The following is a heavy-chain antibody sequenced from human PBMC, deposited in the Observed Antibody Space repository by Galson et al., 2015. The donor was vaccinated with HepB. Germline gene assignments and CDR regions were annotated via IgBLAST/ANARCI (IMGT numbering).Heavy chain of an antibody. V-gene: IGHV3-21*01. Sequence: SLRLSCAASGFIFGSYTMNWVRQAPGKGLEWVSSISSSSSYTYYADSVKGRFTVSRDNAKNSLYLQMNSLRAEDTAVYYCARGSQKEHSTYYYYGMDVWGQGTTVTVSS. J-gene: IGHJ6*02. CDR3: ARGSQKEHSTYYYYGMDV. CDR1: GFIFGSYT. CDR2: ISSSSSYT. D-gene: IGHD2/OR15-2a*01.